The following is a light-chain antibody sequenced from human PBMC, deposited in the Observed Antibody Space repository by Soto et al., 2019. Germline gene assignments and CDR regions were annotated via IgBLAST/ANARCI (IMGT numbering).Light chain of an antibody. Sequence: QSVLTQPPSASGTPGQRVTISCSGRNSNIGSNTVNWYQQLPGTAPKLLIYSNNQRPSGVPDRFSGSKSGTSASLAITGLQAEDEADYYCQSYDSSLSGVVFGGGTKVTVL. CDR1: NSNIGSNT. J-gene: IGLJ2*01. CDR3: QSYDSSLSGVV. V-gene: IGLV1-44*01. CDR2: SNN.